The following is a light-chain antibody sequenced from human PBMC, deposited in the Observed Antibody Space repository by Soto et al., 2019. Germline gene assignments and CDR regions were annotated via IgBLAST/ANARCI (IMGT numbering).Light chain of an antibody. J-gene: IGKJ4*01. CDR2: GAS. V-gene: IGKV3-11*01. CDR3: QQRINWPLT. CDR1: QSISSH. Sequence: EIVLTQSPATLSLSPGERATLSCRASQSISSHLAWYQQKPGQAPRLLIYGASNRATGIPARFSGSGSGTDFTLNISSLEPEDFAVYYCQQRINWPLTFGGGTKVEIK.